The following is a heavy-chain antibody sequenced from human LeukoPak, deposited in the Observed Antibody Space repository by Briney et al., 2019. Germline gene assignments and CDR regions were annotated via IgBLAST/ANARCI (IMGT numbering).Heavy chain of an antibody. V-gene: IGHV3-64D*09. CDR3: VRGYSFGPYGMDV. Sequence: GGSLRLSCAASGFIFSSYGLNWVRQAPGKGLEYVSAISDSGGSTYYADSVKGRFTISRDNSKNTLYLQMSSLRAEDTAVYFCVRGYSFGPYGMDVWGQGTTVTVSS. CDR1: GFIFSSYG. J-gene: IGHJ6*02. CDR2: ISDSGGST. D-gene: IGHD2-15*01.